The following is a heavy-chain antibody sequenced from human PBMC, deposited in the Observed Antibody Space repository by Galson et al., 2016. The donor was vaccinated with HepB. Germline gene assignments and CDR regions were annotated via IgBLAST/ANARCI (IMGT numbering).Heavy chain of an antibody. Sequence: SETLSLTCTVSSDSFTGSSYYWAWIRQPPVKGLEWIGSISYSENTYYNPSPKSRVTMSVDTSRKHFSLKLFSLTAADTVVFYCARTFVDIYGRRCFDYWGQGTLVSVS. CDR3: ARTFVDIYGRRCFDY. CDR2: ISYSENT. D-gene: IGHD5-18*01. V-gene: IGHV4-39*02. J-gene: IGHJ4*02. CDR1: SDSFTGSSYY.